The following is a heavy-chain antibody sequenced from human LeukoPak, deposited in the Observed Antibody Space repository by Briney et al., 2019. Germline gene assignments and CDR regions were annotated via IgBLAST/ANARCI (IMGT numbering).Heavy chain of an antibody. Sequence: SSETLSLTCIVSGGSISSSSYYWGWIRQPPGKGLEWIGSIYYSGSTYYNPSLKSRVTISVDTSKNQFSLKLSSVTAADTAVYYCARVYYGSGSYPAHAFDIWGQGTMVTVSS. V-gene: IGHV4-39*07. D-gene: IGHD3-10*01. CDR1: GGSISSSSYY. CDR2: IYYSGST. CDR3: ARVYYGSGSYPAHAFDI. J-gene: IGHJ3*02.